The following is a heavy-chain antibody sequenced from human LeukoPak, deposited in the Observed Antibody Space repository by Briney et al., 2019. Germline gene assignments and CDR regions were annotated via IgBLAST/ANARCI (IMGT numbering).Heavy chain of an antibody. CDR3: AKVGSHGSGSRH. V-gene: IGHV3-23*01. CDR1: GFTFSNYA. CDR2: ISGSGGST. D-gene: IGHD3-10*01. J-gene: IGHJ4*02. Sequence: GGSLRLSCTASGFTFSNYAMSWLRQAPGKGLEWVSAISGSGGSTYYADSVKGRFTISRDNSKNTLYLQMNSLRAEDTAVYYCAKVGSHGSGSRHWGQGTLVTVSS.